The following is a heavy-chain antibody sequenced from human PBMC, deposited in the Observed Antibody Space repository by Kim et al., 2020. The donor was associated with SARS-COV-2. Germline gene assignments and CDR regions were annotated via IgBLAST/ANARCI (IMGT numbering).Heavy chain of an antibody. Sequence: YTKYSRKFQGRVTLTKDTSAGTSYMEVSSLISEDTGVYYCARGTNAGWFDFWGQGTQVTVSS. CDR2: YT. CDR3: ARGTNAGWFDF. J-gene: IGHJ5*01. V-gene: IGHV1-3*01.